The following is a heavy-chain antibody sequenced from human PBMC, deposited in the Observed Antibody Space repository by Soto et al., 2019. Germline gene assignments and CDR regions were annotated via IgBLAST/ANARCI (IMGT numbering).Heavy chain of an antibody. CDR3: ARYPYSSRAFDI. CDR1: GGSVSSGSYY. D-gene: IGHD6-13*01. V-gene: IGHV4-61*03. J-gene: IGHJ3*02. CDR2: IYYSGST. Sequence: QVQLQESGPGLVKPSETLSLTCTVSGGSVSSGSYYWSWIRQPPGKGLEWIGYIYYSGSTNYNPSLKSRVTISVDTSKSHFSLKLRSVTAPDTAEYYCARYPYSSRAFDIWGQGSMVTASS.